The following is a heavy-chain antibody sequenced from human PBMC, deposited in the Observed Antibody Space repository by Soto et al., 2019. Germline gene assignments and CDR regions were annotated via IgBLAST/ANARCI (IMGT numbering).Heavy chain of an antibody. CDR2: IYYRGTT. V-gene: IGHV4-31*03. Sequence: QVQLQESGPGLVNPSQTLSLTCTVSGGSISSDDYFWSWIRQHPGKGLAWIGYIYYRGTTYYTPSLKSRASISVDTSKNQFSLKLNSVTAADTAVYYCARLGNYYDSGGFYMGGLDYWGQGTLVTVSS. CDR1: GGSISSDDYF. D-gene: IGHD3-22*01. J-gene: IGHJ4*02. CDR3: ARLGNYYDSGGFYMGGLDY.